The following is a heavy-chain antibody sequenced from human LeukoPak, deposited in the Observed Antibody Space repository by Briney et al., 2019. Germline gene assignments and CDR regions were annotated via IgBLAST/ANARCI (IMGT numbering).Heavy chain of an antibody. CDR2: IWYDGSNK. Sequence: GGSLRLSCVASGFPFSSYGMHWVRQAPGRGLEWVAVIWYDGSNKYYADSMKGRFTISRDNSKNTLYLQMNSLRAEDTGVYYCARAVGPFDYWGQGTLVTVSS. CDR1: GFPFSSYG. V-gene: IGHV3-33*01. CDR3: ARAVGPFDY. D-gene: IGHD1-26*01. J-gene: IGHJ4*02.